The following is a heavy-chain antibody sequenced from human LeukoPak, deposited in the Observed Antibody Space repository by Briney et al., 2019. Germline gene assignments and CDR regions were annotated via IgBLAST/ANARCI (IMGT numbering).Heavy chain of an antibody. CDR1: GVTLRNYA. Sequence: GGSLRLSCTVSGVTLRNYAMHWVRRPPSRGLEWVAVISFDGTNKYYGDSVEGRFSVSRDNSKNTLYLQMNSLRPDDTAMYYCATDYGDYEPIDWGQGTLVTVSS. CDR3: ATDYGDYEPID. V-gene: IGHV3-30*04. J-gene: IGHJ4*02. CDR2: ISFDGTNK. D-gene: IGHD4-17*01.